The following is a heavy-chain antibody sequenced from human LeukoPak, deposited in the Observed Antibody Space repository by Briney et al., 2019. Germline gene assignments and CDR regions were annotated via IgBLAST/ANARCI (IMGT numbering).Heavy chain of an antibody. D-gene: IGHD2-2*01. CDR3: ARAYCSSTSCSHAWFDP. J-gene: IGHJ5*02. CDR1: GGSISSGGYS. Sequence: SETLSLTCAVSGGSISSGGYSWSWIRQPPGKGLEWIGYIYHSGSTYYNPSLKSRVTISVDTSKNQFSLKLSSVTAADTAVYYCARAYCSSTSCSHAWFDPWGQGTLVTVSS. CDR2: IYHSGST. V-gene: IGHV4-30-2*01.